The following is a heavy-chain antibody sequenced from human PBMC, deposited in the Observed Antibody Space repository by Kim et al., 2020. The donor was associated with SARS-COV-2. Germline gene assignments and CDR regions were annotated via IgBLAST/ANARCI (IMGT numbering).Heavy chain of an antibody. D-gene: IGHD2-15*01. J-gene: IGHJ4*02. V-gene: IGHV3-49*02. CDR3: TRGGGLGYCSGSNCYFDY. Sequence: KGRFTISRDDSKSIAYLQMNSLRTEDTAVYYCTRGGGLGYCSGSNCYFDYWGQGTLVTVSS.